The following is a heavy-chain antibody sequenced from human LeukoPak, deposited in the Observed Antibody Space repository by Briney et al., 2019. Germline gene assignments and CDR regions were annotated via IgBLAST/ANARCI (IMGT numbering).Heavy chain of an antibody. CDR3: AREGVAYYYDSSGFSFDP. CDR2: MNPNSGNA. Sequence: ASVKVSCKASGYAFTSYDINWVRQATGQGLEWMGWMNPNSGNAGYAQKLQGRVTMTTDTSTSTAYMELRSLRSDDTAVYYCAREGVAYYYDSSGFSFDPWGQGTLVTVSS. CDR1: GYAFTSYD. J-gene: IGHJ5*02. V-gene: IGHV1-8*02. D-gene: IGHD3-22*01.